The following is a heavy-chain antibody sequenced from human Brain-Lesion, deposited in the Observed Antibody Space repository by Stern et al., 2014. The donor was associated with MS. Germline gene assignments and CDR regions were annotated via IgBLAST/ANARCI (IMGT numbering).Heavy chain of an antibody. Sequence: EVQLVESGGGLVQPGGSLRLSCAAFSGYWMSWVRQAPGKGLEWVANIKPDGSEKNYVDSVKGRFTISRDNAKNSLYLQMNSLRAEDTAVYYCARISRNWFDPWGQGTLVTVSS. CDR1: SGYW. V-gene: IGHV3-7*01. CDR3: ARISRNWFDP. J-gene: IGHJ5*02. D-gene: IGHD3-16*02. CDR2: IKPDGSEK.